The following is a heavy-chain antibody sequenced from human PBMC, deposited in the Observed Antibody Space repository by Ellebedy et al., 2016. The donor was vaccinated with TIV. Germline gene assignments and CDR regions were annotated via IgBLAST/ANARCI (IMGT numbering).Heavy chain of an antibody. V-gene: IGHV1-18*01. Sequence: ASVKVSCKASGCTFISYGINWVRQAPGQGLEWMGCISTYNGNTNYAQKLQGRVTMTTETSTTTAYMELRSLRSEDTALYYCAREEPNTGGFDYWGQGTLVTGSS. D-gene: IGHD2-8*02. CDR2: ISTYNGNT. CDR3: AREEPNTGGFDY. J-gene: IGHJ4*02. CDR1: GCTFISYG.